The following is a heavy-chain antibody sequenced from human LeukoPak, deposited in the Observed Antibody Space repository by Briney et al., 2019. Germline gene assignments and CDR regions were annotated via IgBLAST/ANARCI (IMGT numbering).Heavy chain of an antibody. CDR3: ARNPGSIAAAGEADY. D-gene: IGHD6-13*01. V-gene: IGHV1-2*02. Sequence: GASVKVPCKASGYTFTGYYMHWVRQAPGQGLEWMGWINPNSGGTNYAQKFQGRVTMTRDTSISTAYMELSRLRSDDTAVYYCARNPGSIAAAGEADYWGQGTLVTVSS. J-gene: IGHJ4*02. CDR2: INPNSGGT. CDR1: GYTFTGYY.